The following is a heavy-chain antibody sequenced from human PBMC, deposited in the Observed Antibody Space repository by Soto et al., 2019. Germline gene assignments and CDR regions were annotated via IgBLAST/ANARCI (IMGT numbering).Heavy chain of an antibody. CDR1: GFTFTSSA. V-gene: IGHV1-58*01. Sequence: QMQLVQSGPEVKKPGTSVKVSCKASGFTFTSSAVQWVRQARGQRLEWIGWIVVGSGNTNYAQKFQERVTITRDMSTSTAYMELSSLRSEDTAVYYCAADGARRVTAILFPAMRAFDIWGQGTMVTVSS. D-gene: IGHD2-21*02. CDR2: IVVGSGNT. J-gene: IGHJ3*02. CDR3: AADGARRVTAILFPAMRAFDI.